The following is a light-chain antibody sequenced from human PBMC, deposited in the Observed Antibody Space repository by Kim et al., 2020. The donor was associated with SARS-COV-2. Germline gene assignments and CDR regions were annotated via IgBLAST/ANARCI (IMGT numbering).Light chain of an antibody. CDR3: QTYDSSLSGWV. V-gene: IGLV1-40*01. CDR2: GNS. J-gene: IGLJ3*02. CDR1: SSNIGAGYD. Sequence: QRVAISCTGSSSNIGAGYDVHWYQQLPGTAPKLLVYGNSKRPSGVPDRFSGSKSGTSASLAITGLQAEDEADYYCQTYDSSLSGWVFGGGTQLTVL.